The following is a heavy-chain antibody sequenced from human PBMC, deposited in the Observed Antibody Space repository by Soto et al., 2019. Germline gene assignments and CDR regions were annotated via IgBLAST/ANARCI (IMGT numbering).Heavy chain of an antibody. Sequence: QVQLVQSGAEVKKPGASVKVSCKASGYTFTSYGISWVRQAPGQGLEWMGWISAYNGNTNYAQKLQGRVTMTTDTSTSTAYMELRSLRSDDTAVYYCARESPLYYDFWSDYRSYMDVWGKGTTVTVSS. V-gene: IGHV1-18*01. CDR2: ISAYNGNT. CDR3: ARESPLYYDFWSDYRSYMDV. D-gene: IGHD3-3*01. J-gene: IGHJ6*03. CDR1: GYTFTSYG.